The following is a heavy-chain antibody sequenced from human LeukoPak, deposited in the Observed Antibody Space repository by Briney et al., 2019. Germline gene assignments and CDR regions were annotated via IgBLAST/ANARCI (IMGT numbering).Heavy chain of an antibody. D-gene: IGHD3-16*01. CDR1: GGTFISYA. CDR3: ARDTAAVVTFGGVIPLGY. J-gene: IGHJ4*02. V-gene: IGHV1-69*05. Sequence: GASVKVSCKASGGTFISYAISWVRQAPGQGLEWMGRIIPIFGTANYAQKFQGRVTITTDESTSTAYMELSSLRSEDTAVYYCARDTAAVVTFGGVIPLGYWGQGTLVTVSS. CDR2: IIPIFGTA.